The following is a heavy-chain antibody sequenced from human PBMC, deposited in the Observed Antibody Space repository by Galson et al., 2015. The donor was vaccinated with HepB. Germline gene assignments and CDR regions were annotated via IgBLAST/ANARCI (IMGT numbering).Heavy chain of an antibody. Sequence: SLRLSCAASGFIFTSHAMTWVRQAPGKGLKWVSTISGSGGSTYYADAVRGRFTISRDNSKNTLYLQMNSLRAEDTAVYYCAKEVNGDYWGQGTLVTVSS. D-gene: IGHD4-23*01. CDR2: ISGSGGST. CDR3: AKEVNGDY. V-gene: IGHV3-23*01. J-gene: IGHJ4*02. CDR1: GFIFTSHA.